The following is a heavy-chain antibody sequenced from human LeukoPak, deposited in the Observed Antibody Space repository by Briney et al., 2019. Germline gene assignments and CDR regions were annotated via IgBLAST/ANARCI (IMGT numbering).Heavy chain of an antibody. Sequence: GGSLRLSCAASGFTFSTYAMHWVRQAPGKGLEWVAFIWPDGSKKYYADSVKGRFAISRENSKNTVYLQMNDLRPEDTALYFCAKISSSAESNFDFWGQGTLLTVSS. D-gene: IGHD6-25*01. V-gene: IGHV3-30*02. CDR1: GFTFSTYA. CDR3: AKISSSAESNFDF. CDR2: IWPDGSKK. J-gene: IGHJ4*02.